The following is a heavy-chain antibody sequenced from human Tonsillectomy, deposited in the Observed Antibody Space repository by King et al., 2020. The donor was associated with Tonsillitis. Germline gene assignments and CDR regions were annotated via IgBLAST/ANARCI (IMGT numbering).Heavy chain of an antibody. Sequence: VQLVESGGGLVQPGGSLRISCAASGFTFTNYEMNWVRQAPGKGLEWMSFITSSGYTTHYAASVKGRFTIPRVNAQTSVFLQMNNLRPEDTAVYYCVSDTARRFDYWGQGTLVTVSS. CDR3: VSDTARRFDY. CDR1: GFTFTNYE. V-gene: IGHV3-48*03. J-gene: IGHJ4*02. D-gene: IGHD4-17*01. CDR2: ITSSGYTT.